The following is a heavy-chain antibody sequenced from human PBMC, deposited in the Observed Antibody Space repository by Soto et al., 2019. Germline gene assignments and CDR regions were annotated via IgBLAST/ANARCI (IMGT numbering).Heavy chain of an antibody. CDR2: IIPIFGTA. D-gene: IGHD3-10*01. J-gene: IGHJ6*02. Sequence: SVKVYWKTSGGTFSSYAISWVRQATGQGLEWMGGIIPIFGTANYAQKFQGRVPITADESTSTAYMELSSLRSEDTAVYYCGGGCGERYYYYYGMDVCGQGPTVTVSS. V-gene: IGHV1-69*01. CDR3: GGGCGERYYYYYGMDV. CDR1: GGTFSSYA.